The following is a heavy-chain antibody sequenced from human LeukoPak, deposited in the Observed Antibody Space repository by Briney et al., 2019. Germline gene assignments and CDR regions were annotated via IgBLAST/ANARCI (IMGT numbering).Heavy chain of an antibody. CDR3: ARGFYCSGNNCQFDP. CDR1: GGSISSYY. V-gene: IGHV4-59*12. J-gene: IGHJ5*02. CDR2: IYYSGST. Sequence: PSETLSLTCTVSGGSISSYYWSWIRQPPGKGLEWIGYIYYSGSTNYNPSLKSRVTISVDTSKNQFSMKLSSVTAADTAVYYCARGFYCSGNNCQFDPWGQGTLVTVSS. D-gene: IGHD2-15*01.